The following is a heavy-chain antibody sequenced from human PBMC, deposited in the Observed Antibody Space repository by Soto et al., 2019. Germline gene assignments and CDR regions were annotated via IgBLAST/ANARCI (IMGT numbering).Heavy chain of an antibody. V-gene: IGHV1-69*13. CDR2: IIPIFGTA. Sequence: GASVKVSCKASGGTFSSYAISWVRQAPGQGLEWMGGIIPIFGTANYAQKFQGRVTITADESTSTAYMELSSLRSEDMAVYYCARVPCAHSCDWFDPWGQGTLVTVSS. CDR1: GGTFSSYA. J-gene: IGHJ5*02. D-gene: IGHD4-4*01. CDR3: ARVPCAHSCDWFDP.